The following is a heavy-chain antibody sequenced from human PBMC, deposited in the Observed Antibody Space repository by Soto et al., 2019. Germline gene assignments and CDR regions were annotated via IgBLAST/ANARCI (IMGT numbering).Heavy chain of an antibody. V-gene: IGHV4-39*01. CDR1: GGSISSSSYY. D-gene: IGHD3-10*01. CDR2: IYYSGST. CDR3: ARHVYGSGSYYSRFDY. J-gene: IGHJ4*02. Sequence: QLQLQESGPGLVKPSETLSLTCTVAGGSISSSSYYWGWIRQPPGKGLEWNGSIYYSGSTYYNPSLKSRVTISVDTSKNLFSLKLSSVTAADTAVYYCARHVYGSGSYYSRFDYWGQGTLVTVSS.